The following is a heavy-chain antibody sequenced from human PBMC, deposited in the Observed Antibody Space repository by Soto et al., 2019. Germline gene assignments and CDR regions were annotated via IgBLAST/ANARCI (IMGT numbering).Heavy chain of an antibody. CDR2: IIPIFGTA. J-gene: IGHJ6*02. CDR3: AKAYYDFWSGYYYYYYGMDV. D-gene: IGHD3-3*01. CDR1: GGTFSSYA. V-gene: IGHV1-69*13. Sequence: SVKVSCKASGGTFSSYAISWVRQAPGQGLEWMGGIIPIFGTANYAQKFQGRVTITGDESTSTAYMELSSLRSEDTAVYYCAKAYYDFWSGYYYYYYGMDVWGQGTTVTVSS.